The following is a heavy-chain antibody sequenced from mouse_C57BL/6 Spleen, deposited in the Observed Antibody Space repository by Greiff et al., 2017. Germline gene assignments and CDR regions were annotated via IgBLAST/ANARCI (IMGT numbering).Heavy chain of an antibody. CDR3: ARHYDYDGYYFGY. Sequence: EVKLVESGGDLVKPGGSLKLSCAASGFTFSSYGMSWVRQTPDKRLEWVATISSGGSYTYYPDSVKGRFTISRDNAKNTLYLQMSSLKSEDTAMYYCARHYDYDGYYFGYWGQGTTLTDSS. J-gene: IGHJ2*01. CDR2: ISSGGSYT. CDR1: GFTFSSYG. D-gene: IGHD2-4*01. V-gene: IGHV5-6*01.